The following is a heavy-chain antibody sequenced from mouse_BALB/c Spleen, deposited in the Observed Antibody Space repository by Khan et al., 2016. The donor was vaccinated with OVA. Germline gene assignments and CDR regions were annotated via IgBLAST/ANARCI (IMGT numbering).Heavy chain of an antibody. V-gene: IGHV1-9*01. D-gene: IGHD1-1*01. Sequence: VQLQQSGAELMKPGASVKISCKATGYTFSSYWIEWVKQRPGHGLEWIGEILPGSNSTNYNERFKGKATITADTSSNTVYMQLSSLTSEDSAIYDCARGNYYGSTSWFDYWGQGTLVTVSA. CDR2: ILPGSNST. CDR1: GYTFSSYW. CDR3: ARGNYYGSTSWFDY. J-gene: IGHJ3*01.